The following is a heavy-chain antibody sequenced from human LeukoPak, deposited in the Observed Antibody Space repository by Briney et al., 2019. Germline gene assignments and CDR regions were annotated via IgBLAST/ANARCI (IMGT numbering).Heavy chain of an antibody. CDR1: GYTLTELS. D-gene: IGHD5-24*01. CDR3: ATAAGRRWLQFVSFDY. CDR2: FDPEDGET. J-gene: IGHJ4*02. Sequence: ASVKVSCKVSGYTLTELSMHWVRQAPGKGLEWMGGFDPEDGETIYAQKFQGRVTMTEDTSTDTAYMEPSSLRSEDTAVYYCATAAGRRWLQFVSFDYWGQGTLVTVSS. V-gene: IGHV1-24*01.